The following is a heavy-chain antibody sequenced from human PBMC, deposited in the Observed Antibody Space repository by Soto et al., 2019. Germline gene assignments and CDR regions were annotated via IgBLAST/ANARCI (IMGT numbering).Heavy chain of an antibody. D-gene: IGHD1-26*01. J-gene: IGHJ4*02. CDR1: GSSFTTYW. Sequence: GESLKISCKGSGSSFTTYWIAWVRQLPGKGLEWMGFIYPSDSDTRYSPYFQGQVTISADKSISTAYLQWSSLKASDTAMYYCARAPPIVGTTGYYFDYWGQGSLVTVSS. V-gene: IGHV5-51*01. CDR3: ARAPPIVGTTGYYFDY. CDR2: IYPSDSDT.